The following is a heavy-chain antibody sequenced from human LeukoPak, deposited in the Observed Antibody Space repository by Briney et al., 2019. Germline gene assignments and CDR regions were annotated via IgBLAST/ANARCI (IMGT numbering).Heavy chain of an antibody. Sequence: SETLSLTCAVYGGSLSGYYWSWIRQPPGKGLEWIGEINHSGSTNYNPSLKSRVTISVDTSKNQFSLKLSSVTAADTAVYYCARVPAAIWVGDYYYGMDVWGQGTTVTVSS. V-gene: IGHV4-34*01. CDR1: GGSLSGYY. CDR2: INHSGST. CDR3: ARVPAAIWVGDYYYGMDV. J-gene: IGHJ6*02. D-gene: IGHD2-2*02.